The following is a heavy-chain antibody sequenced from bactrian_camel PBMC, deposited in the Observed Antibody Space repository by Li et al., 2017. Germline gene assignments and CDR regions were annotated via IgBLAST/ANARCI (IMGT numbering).Heavy chain of an antibody. Sequence: VQLVESGGGSVQAGGSLTLSCAASGLVYPFWSMAWFRQAPGKEREGVARIDSRGTTEYVDSVEGRFTVFKGNAGKTLYLQMNSLRPEDTAMYYCAAVAEGRTVEGGVSLWTLFESGYWGQGTQVTVS. J-gene: IGHJ4*01. CDR2: IDSRGTT. V-gene: IGHV3S61*01. CDR3: AAVAEGRTVEGGVSLWTLFESGY. CDR1: GLVYPFWS. D-gene: IGHD3*01.